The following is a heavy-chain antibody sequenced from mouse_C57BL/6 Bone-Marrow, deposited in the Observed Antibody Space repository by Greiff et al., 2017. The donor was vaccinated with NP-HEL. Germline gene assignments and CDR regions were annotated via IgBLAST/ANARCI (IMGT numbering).Heavy chain of an antibody. D-gene: IGHD1-1*01. CDR2: FYPGSGST. CDR1: GYTFTSYW. J-gene: IGHJ2*01. V-gene: IGHV1-55*01. Sequence: QVQLQQPGAELVKPGASVKMSCKASGYTFTSYWITWVKQRPGQGLEWIGDFYPGSGSTNYNEKFKSKATLTVDTSSSTAYMQLSSLTSEDSAVYYCARDYGSSYPYYFDYWGQGTTLTVSS. CDR3: ARDYGSSYPYYFDY.